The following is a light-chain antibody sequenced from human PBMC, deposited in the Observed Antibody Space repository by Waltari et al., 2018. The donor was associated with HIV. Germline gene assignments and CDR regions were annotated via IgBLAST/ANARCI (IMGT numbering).Light chain of an antibody. CDR2: LVT. J-gene: IGKJ2*01. Sequence: DIVMAQSPPPLSVPLGGMASFPCKSRQSFQPSDGHLYLDWYFQKSGPSPQLLLFLVTHRASGVPDRFRGSASGRDFTLQISAVEAGDAGIYYCMQGLQTPYTFGQGTRLEIE. CDR1: QSFQPSDGHLY. V-gene: IGKV2-28*01. CDR3: MQGLQTPYT.